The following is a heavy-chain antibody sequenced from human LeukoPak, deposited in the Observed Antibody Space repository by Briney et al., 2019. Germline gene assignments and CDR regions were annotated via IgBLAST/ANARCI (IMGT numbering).Heavy chain of an antibody. D-gene: IGHD1-26*01. J-gene: IGHJ4*02. CDR3: TTEWGARDYFDY. CDR2: IKSKTDGGTT. CDR1: GFTFSSYG. Sequence: GGSLRLSCAASGFTFSSYGMHWVRQAPGKGLEWVGRIKSKTDGGTTVYAAPVKGRFTISRDDSKNTLYLQMNSLKTEDTAVYYCTTEWGARDYFDYWGQGTLVTVSS. V-gene: IGHV3-15*01.